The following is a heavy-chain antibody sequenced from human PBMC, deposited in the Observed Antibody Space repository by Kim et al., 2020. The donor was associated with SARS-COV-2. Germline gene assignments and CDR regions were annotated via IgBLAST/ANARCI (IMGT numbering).Heavy chain of an antibody. Sequence: GGSLRLSCAASGFTFSSYGMHWVRQAPGKGLEWVAVIWYDGSNKYYADSVKGRFTISRDNSKNTLYLQMNSLRAEDTAVYYCAKDGDYGGKRGGAFVIWGQGTMVTVSS. CDR2: IWYDGSNK. CDR3: AKDGDYGGKRGGAFVI. CDR1: GFTFSSYG. V-gene: IGHV3-33*06. D-gene: IGHD4-17*01. J-gene: IGHJ3*02.